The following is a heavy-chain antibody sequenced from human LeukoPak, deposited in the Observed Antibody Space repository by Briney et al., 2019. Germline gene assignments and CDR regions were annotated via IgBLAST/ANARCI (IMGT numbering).Heavy chain of an antibody. V-gene: IGHV4-59*01. D-gene: IGHD6-19*01. Sequence: PSETLSLTCTVSGGSISLYYWTWIRQSPGKGLEWIGYSSSSGNTNYNPSLKSRVTISVDMSKNQFSLRLSSVTAADTAVYYCARAGSGWSFDYWGQGTLVTVSS. J-gene: IGHJ4*02. CDR2: SSSSGNT. CDR1: GGSISLYY. CDR3: ARAGSGWSFDY.